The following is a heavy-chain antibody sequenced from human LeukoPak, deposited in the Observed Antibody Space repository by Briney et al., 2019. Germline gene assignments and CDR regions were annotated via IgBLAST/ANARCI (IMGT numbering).Heavy chain of an antibody. CDR3: AKEIRRGDSPLDS. Sequence: GGSLGLSCSASGFYFLDHPIHWVRQAPGKGPEWVSGIGNSLSKGYADSVRGRFTISRDNAGNSVYLQMKSLRPEDTALYYCAKEIRRGDSPLDSWGQGTLVTVSS. V-gene: IGHV3-9*01. CDR2: IGNSLSK. CDR1: GFYFLDHP. J-gene: IGHJ4*02.